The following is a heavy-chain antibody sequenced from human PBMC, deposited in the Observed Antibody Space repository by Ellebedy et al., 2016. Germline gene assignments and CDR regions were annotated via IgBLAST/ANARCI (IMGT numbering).Heavy chain of an antibody. CDR1: GGSINSVGAY. CDR2: IYYSGST. CDR3: ARGKRGIAVVPHYMDV. J-gene: IGHJ6*03. V-gene: IGHV4-31*03. D-gene: IGHD6-19*01. Sequence: LRLXCNVSGGSINSVGAYWSWIRQHPGKGLEWIGYIYYSGSTHYNPPLQSRVTISVDTSKNQFALKLSSVTAADTAVYYCARGKRGIAVVPHYMDVWGKGTTVTVSS.